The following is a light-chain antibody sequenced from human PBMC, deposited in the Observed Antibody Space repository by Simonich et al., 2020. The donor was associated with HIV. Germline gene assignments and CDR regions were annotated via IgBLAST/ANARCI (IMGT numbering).Light chain of an antibody. CDR1: SSNSGAGYD. J-gene: IGLJ2*01. CDR2: ENN. V-gene: IGLV1-40*01. CDR3: SSYTSSNSVV. Sequence: QSVLTQPPSVSGAPGQRVTISCTGSSSNSGAGYDVHWYQQLPGKTPKLLIYENNNRPAGVPDRFSGSKSGTSASLAITGLQAEDEADYYCSSYTSSNSVVFGGGTKLTVL.